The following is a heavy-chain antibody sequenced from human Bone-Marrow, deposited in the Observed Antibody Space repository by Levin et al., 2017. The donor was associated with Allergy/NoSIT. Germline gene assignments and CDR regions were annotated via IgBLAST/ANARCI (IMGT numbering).Heavy chain of an antibody. CDR3: TRDHGSDYF. V-gene: IGHV3-11*01. CDR1: GFIFSDYY. D-gene: IGHD3-22*01. CDR2: VTSSGDTV. Sequence: GGSLRLSCAASGFIFSDYYMTWIRQAPGKGLEWVSYVTSSGDTVYYADSVKGRFTVSRDNAKNSLYLQMDSLRAEDTAVYYCTRDHGSDYFWSQGTLVTVSS. J-gene: IGHJ4*02.